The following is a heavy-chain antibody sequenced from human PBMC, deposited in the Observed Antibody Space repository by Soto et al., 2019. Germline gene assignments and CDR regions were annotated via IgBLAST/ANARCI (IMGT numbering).Heavy chain of an antibody. Sequence: SETLSLTCSVSGASISIYSWSWIRQPPGKGLEWIGYIYYSGSTNYNPSLKSRVAISVDTSKNQFSLKLSSVTAADTAVYYCARSTDSSGWRFDYWGQGTQVTVSS. D-gene: IGHD6-19*01. CDR3: ARSTDSSGWRFDY. V-gene: IGHV4-59*01. J-gene: IGHJ4*02. CDR2: IYYSGST. CDR1: GASISIYS.